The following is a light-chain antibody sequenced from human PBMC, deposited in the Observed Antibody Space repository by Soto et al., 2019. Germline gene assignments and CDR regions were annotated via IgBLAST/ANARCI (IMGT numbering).Light chain of an antibody. V-gene: IGKV3-20*01. J-gene: IGKJ4*01. Sequence: EIVLTQSPGTLSLSPGERATLSCRASQSVSSSYLAWYQQKPDQAPRLLIYGASSRATGIPDRFSGSGSGTDFTLTISRLEPEDFAVYYCQQYGSSPLTLGGGTKVEIK. CDR2: GAS. CDR1: QSVSSSY. CDR3: QQYGSSPLT.